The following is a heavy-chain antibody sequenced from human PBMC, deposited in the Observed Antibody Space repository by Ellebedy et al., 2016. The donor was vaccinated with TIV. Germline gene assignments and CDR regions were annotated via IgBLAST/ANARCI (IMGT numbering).Heavy chain of an antibody. CDR1: GFTFDDYA. V-gene: IGHV3-9*01. Sequence: PGGSLRLSCAASGFTFDDYAMHWVRQAPGKGLEWVSGISWNYGSTDYEVSVKGRFTISRDNAKNSLYLQMNSLRDEDTALYYCAKHMAFRGAVLEDSGFDYWGQGTLVTVFS. CDR2: ISWNYGST. J-gene: IGHJ4*02. CDR3: AKHMAFRGAVLEDSGFDY. D-gene: IGHD6-19*01.